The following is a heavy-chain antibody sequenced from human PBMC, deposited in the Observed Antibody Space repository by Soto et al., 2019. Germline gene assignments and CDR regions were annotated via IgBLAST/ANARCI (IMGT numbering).Heavy chain of an antibody. Sequence: VGSLRLSCAASGFTFSSYSMNWVRQAPGKGLEWVSSISSSSSYIYYADSVKGRFTISRDNAKNSLYLQMNSLRAEDTAVYYCARANKRILTGYYSLDFWGQGTLVNVS. CDR3: ARANKRILTGYYSLDF. CDR1: GFTFSSYS. D-gene: IGHD3-9*01. J-gene: IGHJ4*02. CDR2: ISSSSSYI. V-gene: IGHV3-21*01.